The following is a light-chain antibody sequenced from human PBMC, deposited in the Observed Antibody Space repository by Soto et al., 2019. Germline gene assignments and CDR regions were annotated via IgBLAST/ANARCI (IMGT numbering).Light chain of an antibody. J-gene: IGKJ4*01. CDR3: QQHNNWPLT. CDR1: QSVSDN. V-gene: IGKV3-15*01. Sequence: EIVMTQSPATLSVSPGETATLSCRASQSVSDNLVWYQQKPGQAPRLLIYRASTRATGIPARFSGSGSGTEFTLTISSLQSEDFAVYYCQQHNNWPLTFGGGTKVEVK. CDR2: RAS.